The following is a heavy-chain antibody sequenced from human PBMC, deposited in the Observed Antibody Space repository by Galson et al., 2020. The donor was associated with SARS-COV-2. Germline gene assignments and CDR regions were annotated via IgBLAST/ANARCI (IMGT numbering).Heavy chain of an antibody. CDR2: TLYSGTT. V-gene: IGHV4-39*01. J-gene: IGHJ4*02. CDR3: ARLFNTGPYGGGQLDH. CDR1: GGSISSSRYY. D-gene: IGHD3-16*01. Sequence: SETLSLTCTVSGGSISSSRYYWGWIRQPPGKGLEWIGSTLYSGTTYYNPSLKSRVTVSVDTSKNQFSLKLSSVTAADTSSYYCARLFNTGPYGGGQLDHWGQGALVTVSS.